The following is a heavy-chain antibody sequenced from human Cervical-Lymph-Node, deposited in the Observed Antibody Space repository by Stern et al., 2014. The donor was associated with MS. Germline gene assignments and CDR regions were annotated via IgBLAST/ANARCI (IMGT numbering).Heavy chain of an antibody. V-gene: IGHV4-61*01. CDR2: IYYTGTT. D-gene: IGHD2-2*03. CDR1: GGSISSYSYY. J-gene: IGHJ4*02. Sequence: QLQLQESGPGLVKPSETLSLICTVSGGSISSYSYYWNWIRQPPGKGLEWIGYIYYTGTTNYNPSLKGRVAISLDTSKNQFSLILRSVSAADTAVYYCARKSLSMDHYFDSWGQGTLVTVSS. CDR3: ARKSLSMDHYFDS.